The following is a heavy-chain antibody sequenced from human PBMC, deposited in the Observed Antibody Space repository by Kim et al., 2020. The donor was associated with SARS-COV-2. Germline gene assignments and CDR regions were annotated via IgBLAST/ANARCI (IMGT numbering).Heavy chain of an antibody. CDR3: ARDLDGILTGYYYYYGMDV. Sequence: GGSLRLSCAASGFTFSSYSMNWVRQAPGKGLEWVSSISSSSSYIYYADSVKGRFTISRDNAKNSLYLQMNSLRAEDTAVYYCARDLDGILTGYYYYYGMDVWGQGTTVTVSS. J-gene: IGHJ6*02. D-gene: IGHD3-9*01. V-gene: IGHV3-21*01. CDR2: ISSSSSYI. CDR1: GFTFSSYS.